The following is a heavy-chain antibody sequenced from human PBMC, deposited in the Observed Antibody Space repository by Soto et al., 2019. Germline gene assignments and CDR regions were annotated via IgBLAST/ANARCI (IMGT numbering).Heavy chain of an antibody. D-gene: IGHD3-9*01. J-gene: IGHJ6*02. CDR1: GGSISSSNW. V-gene: IGHV4-4*02. CDR2: IYHSGST. Sequence: SETLSLTCAVSGGSISSSNWWSWVRQPPGKGLEWIGEIYHSGSTNYNPSLKSRVTISVDKSRNQFSLKLSSVTAADTAVYYCARDTNYDILTHYYYYGMDVWGQGTTVTVSS. CDR3: ARDTNYDILTHYYYYGMDV.